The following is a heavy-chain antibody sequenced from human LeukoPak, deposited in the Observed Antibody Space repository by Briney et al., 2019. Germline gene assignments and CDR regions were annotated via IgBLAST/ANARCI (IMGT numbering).Heavy chain of an antibody. Sequence: PSETLSLTCAVYGGSFSDYYWSWIRQPPGKGLEWIGEINPSGSTNYSPSLKSRVTISIDTSKNQFSLKLSSVTAADTAVYYCARGPRPDHWGSYRYRNWFDPWGQGTLVTVSS. CDR1: GGSFSDYY. V-gene: IGHV4-34*01. D-gene: IGHD3-16*02. CDR2: INPSGST. J-gene: IGHJ5*02. CDR3: ARGPRPDHWGSYRYRNWFDP.